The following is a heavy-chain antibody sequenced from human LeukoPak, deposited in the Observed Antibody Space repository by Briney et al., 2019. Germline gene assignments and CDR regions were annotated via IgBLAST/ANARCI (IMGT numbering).Heavy chain of an antibody. CDR1: GYTFTGYY. J-gene: IGHJ4*02. D-gene: IGHD2/OR15-2a*01. CDR2: INPNSGGT. V-gene: IGHV1-2*02. Sequence: ASVTVSCKASGYTFTGYYMHWVRQAPGQGLEWMGWINPNSGGTNYAQKFQGRVTMTRDTSISTAYMELSRLRSDDTAVYYCARVFTYLREYYFDYWGQGTLVTVSS. CDR3: ARVFTYLREYYFDY.